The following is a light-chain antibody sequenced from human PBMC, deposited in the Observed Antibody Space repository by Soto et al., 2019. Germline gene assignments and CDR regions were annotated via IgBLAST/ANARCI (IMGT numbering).Light chain of an antibody. J-gene: IGKJ5*01. V-gene: IGKV3D-20*02. Sequence: EIVLTQSPGTLSLSPGERATLSCRASQSVSSSYLAWYQQKPGQAPRLLIYASSNRATGIPDRFSGSASGPDFTLTIKRLEPEDFAVYYCQQRSNWPPITFGQGTRREIK. CDR2: ASS. CDR3: QQRSNWPPIT. CDR1: QSVSSSY.